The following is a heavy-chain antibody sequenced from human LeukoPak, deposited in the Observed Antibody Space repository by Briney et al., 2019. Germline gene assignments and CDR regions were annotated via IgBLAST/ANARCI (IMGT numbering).Heavy chain of an antibody. CDR2: IIPIFGTA. CDR3: AIGTTMVRGVI. D-gene: IGHD3-10*01. Sequence: SVKVSCKASGYTFTSYYMHWVRQAPGQGLEWMGRIIPIFGTANYAQKFQGRVTITTDESTSTAYMELSSLRSEDTAVYYCAIGTTMVRGVIWGQGTLVTVSS. J-gene: IGHJ4*02. CDR1: GYTFTSYY. V-gene: IGHV1-69*05.